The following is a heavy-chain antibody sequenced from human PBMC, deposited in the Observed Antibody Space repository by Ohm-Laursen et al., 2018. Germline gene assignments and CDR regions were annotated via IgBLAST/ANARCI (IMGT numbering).Heavy chain of an antibody. CDR1: GGSISGYY. CDR3: ARDRLDYNDGPFDY. V-gene: IGHV4-59*01. CDR2: IYNSGST. Sequence: SDTLSLTCPVSGGSISGYYWSWIRQSPGKGLEWIGYIYNSGSTNYNPSLKSRVTLSVDMSKNQFSLKLTSVTAADTAVYYCARDRLDYNDGPFDYWGQGTLVTVSS. D-gene: IGHD3-22*01. J-gene: IGHJ4*02.